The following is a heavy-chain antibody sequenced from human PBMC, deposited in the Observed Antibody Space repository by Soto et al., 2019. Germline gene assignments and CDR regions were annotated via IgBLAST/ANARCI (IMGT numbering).Heavy chain of an antibody. J-gene: IGHJ6*02. D-gene: IGHD3-10*01. CDR3: ARVRDGYHYYNHYYGMDV. CDR1: GDSFSGNY. Sequence: QVQLQQWGAELLKPSETLSLTCAVDGDSFSGNYWTWIRQSPGKGLEWIGEINDRGHTNYNPSLSSRITKSIDTSTNRFSLNLRSVTAADTAIYYCARVRDGYHYYNHYYGMDVWGQGTTVTVSS. CDR2: INDRGHT. V-gene: IGHV4-34*01.